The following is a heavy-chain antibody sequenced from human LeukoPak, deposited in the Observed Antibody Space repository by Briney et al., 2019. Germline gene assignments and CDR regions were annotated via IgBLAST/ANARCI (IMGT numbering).Heavy chain of an antibody. J-gene: IGHJ5*02. CDR3: ARGGYCSSTSCLPFWANYWFDP. CDR1: GGTFSSYA. D-gene: IGHD2-2*03. Sequence: SVKVSCKASGGTFSSYAISWVRQAPGQGLEWMGGIIPIFGTANYAQKFQGRVTITADESTSTAYMELSSLRSEDTAVYYCARGGYCSSTSCLPFWANYWFDPWGQGTLVAVSS. CDR2: IIPIFGTA. V-gene: IGHV1-69*13.